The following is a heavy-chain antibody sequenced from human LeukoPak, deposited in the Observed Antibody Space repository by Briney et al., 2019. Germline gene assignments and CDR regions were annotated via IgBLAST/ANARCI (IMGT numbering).Heavy chain of an antibody. D-gene: IGHD6-19*01. CDR3: LTTPNGQWLGRFDY. V-gene: IGHV4-34*01. Sequence: SETLSLTCAVYGASFSGDYWSWIRQPPGKGLEWIGEINHSGSTNYNPSLKSRVTISVDTSKSQFSLNLRSVTAADTAVYYCLTTPNGQWLGRFDYWGQGTLVTVSS. CDR1: GASFSGDY. CDR2: INHSGST. J-gene: IGHJ4*02.